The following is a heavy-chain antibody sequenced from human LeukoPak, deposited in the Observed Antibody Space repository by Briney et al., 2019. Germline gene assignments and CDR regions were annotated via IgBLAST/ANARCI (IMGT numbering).Heavy chain of an antibody. CDR2: INTNGANT. D-gene: IGHD6-6*01. CDR1: GFTFKSYA. V-gene: IGHV3-64*05. CDR3: VKGLDYSSSQMDS. Sequence: GGSLRLSSSASGFTFKSYAMHWVRKAPGKGLEYVSSINTNGANTYYADSVKGRFTISRDNSRNTVYVQMNSLTPEDTAVYYCVKGLDYSSSQMDSWGQGTLVTVSS. J-gene: IGHJ4*02.